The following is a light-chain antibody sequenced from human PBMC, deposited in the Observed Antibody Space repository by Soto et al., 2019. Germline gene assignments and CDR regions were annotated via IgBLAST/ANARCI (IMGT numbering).Light chain of an antibody. CDR2: GAS. CDR1: QSVSSSY. J-gene: IGKJ1*01. Sequence: EIVLTQSPGTLSLSPGERATLSCRASQSVSSSYLAWYQQKPGQAPRLLIYGASSWATGIPDRFSGSGSGTDFTLTISRLEPEDFALYYCQQYGSSPPWTFGQGNKVDIK. CDR3: QQYGSSPPWT. V-gene: IGKV3-20*01.